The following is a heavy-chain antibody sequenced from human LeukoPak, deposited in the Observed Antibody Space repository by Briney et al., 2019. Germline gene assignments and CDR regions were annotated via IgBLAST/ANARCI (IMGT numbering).Heavy chain of an antibody. Sequence: SETLSLTCTVSGGSISSSSYYWGWIRQPPGKGLEWIGTIYYTGNTYYNPSLKSRVTISVDTSKKQFSLKLRTATAADTAVYYCARIEDVTRGYNHAYYFDYWGQGTLVTVSS. D-gene: IGHD5-18*01. CDR3: ARIEDVTRGYNHAYYFDY. J-gene: IGHJ4*02. V-gene: IGHV4-39*07. CDR1: GGSISSSSYY. CDR2: IYYTGNT.